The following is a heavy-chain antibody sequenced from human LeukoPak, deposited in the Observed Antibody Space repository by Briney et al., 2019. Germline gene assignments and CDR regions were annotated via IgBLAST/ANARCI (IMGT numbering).Heavy chain of an antibody. Sequence: SETLSLTCTVSGGSISSSSYYWGWIRQPPGKGLEWIGSIYYSGSTYYNPSLKSRVTISVDTSKNQFSLKLCSVTAADTAVYYCARGWLLWFGELLSPGWFDPWGQGTLVTVSS. V-gene: IGHV4-39*01. D-gene: IGHD3-10*01. CDR2: IYYSGST. CDR3: ARGWLLWFGELLSPGWFDP. J-gene: IGHJ5*02. CDR1: GGSISSSSYY.